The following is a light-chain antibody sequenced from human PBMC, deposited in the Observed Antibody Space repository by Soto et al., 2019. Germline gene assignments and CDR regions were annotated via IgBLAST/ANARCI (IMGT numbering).Light chain of an antibody. CDR1: QSISSW. V-gene: IGKV1-5*01. CDR2: DAS. Sequence: IHMTQYSSIVSASVWDRVTITCRTIQRASQSISSWLAWYQQKPGKAPKLLIYDASTLESGVPSRFTGRGSGTEFALTISSLQPEDFATYYCQQYKSYPRMFGQVTKVDI. J-gene: IGKJ1*01. CDR3: QQYKSYPRM.